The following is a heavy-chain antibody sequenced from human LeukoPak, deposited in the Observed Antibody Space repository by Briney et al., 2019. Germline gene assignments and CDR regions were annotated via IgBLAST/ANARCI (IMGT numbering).Heavy chain of an antibody. CDR3: ARDYDSSGYYY. D-gene: IGHD3-22*01. CDR2: IIPILGIA. J-gene: IGHJ4*02. CDR1: GGTFSSYA. V-gene: IGHV1-69*04. Sequence: ASVKVSCKASGGTFSSYAISWVRQAPGQGLEWMGRIIPILGIANYAQKFQGRVTMTRNTSISTAYMELSSLRSEDTAVYYCARDYDSSGYYYWGQGTLVTVSS.